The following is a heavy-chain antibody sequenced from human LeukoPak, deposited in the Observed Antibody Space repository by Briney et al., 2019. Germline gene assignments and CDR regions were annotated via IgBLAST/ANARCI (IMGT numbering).Heavy chain of an antibody. V-gene: IGHV4-4*07. J-gene: IGHJ3*02. CDR2: IYTSGST. Sequence: SETLSLTCTVSGGSISNYYWSWIRQPAGKGLEWIGHIYTSGSTNYNPSLKSRITMSVDTSKNQFSLKLSSVTAADTAVYYCASGSYSSDAFDIWGQGTMVTVSS. CDR3: ASGSYSSDAFDI. D-gene: IGHD1-26*01. CDR1: GGSISNYY.